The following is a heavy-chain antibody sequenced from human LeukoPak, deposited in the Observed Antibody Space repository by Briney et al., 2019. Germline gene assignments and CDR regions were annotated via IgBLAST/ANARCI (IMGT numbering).Heavy chain of an antibody. CDR2: IYHSGST. V-gene: IGHV4-30-2*01. D-gene: IGHD6-19*01. J-gene: IGHJ5*02. CDR3: ARSALEVPGYSSGSPTNWFDP. CDR1: GGSISSGGYS. Sequence: SETLSLTCAVSGGSISSGGYSWRWIRQPPGTGLEWIGYIYHSGSTYYNPSLKSRVTVSVDRSKNQFSLKLSSVTAADTAVYYCARSALEVPGYSSGSPTNWFDPWGQGTLVTVSS.